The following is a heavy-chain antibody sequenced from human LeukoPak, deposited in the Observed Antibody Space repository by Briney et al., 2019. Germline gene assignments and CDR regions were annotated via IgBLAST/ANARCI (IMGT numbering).Heavy chain of an antibody. CDR3: ARDTTDYVEY. V-gene: IGHV4-34*01. CDR2: INHSGST. D-gene: IGHD1-1*01. CDR1: GGSFSGYY. Sequence: SETLSLTCAVYGGSFSGYYWSWIRQPPGKGLEWIGEINHSGSTNYNPSLKSRVTISVDTSKNQFSLKLSSVTAADTAVYYCARDTTDYVEYWGQGTLVTVSS. J-gene: IGHJ4*02.